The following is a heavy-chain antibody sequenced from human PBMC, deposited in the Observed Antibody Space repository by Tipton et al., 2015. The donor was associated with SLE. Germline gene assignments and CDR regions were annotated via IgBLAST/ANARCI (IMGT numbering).Heavy chain of an antibody. CDR3: ARVGSSGYLFDY. D-gene: IGHD3-22*01. J-gene: IGHJ4*02. CDR1: GFTVSSNY. Sequence: SLRLSCAASGFTVSSNYMSWVRQAPGEGLEWVSVIYSGGSTYYADSVKGRFTISRDNSKNTLYLQMNSLRAEDTAVYYCARVGSSGYLFDYWGQGTLVTVSS. V-gene: IGHV3-53*01. CDR2: IYSGGST.